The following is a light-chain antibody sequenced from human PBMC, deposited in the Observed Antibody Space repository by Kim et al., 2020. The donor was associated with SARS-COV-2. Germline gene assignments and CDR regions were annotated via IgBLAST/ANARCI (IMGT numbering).Light chain of an antibody. CDR1: QGVSSW. CDR3: QQANSFPYT. J-gene: IGKJ2*01. CDR2: AAS. Sequence: DILMTQSPSSVSASVGDTVTITCRASQGVSSWLVWYQQKPGRAPQVLIYAASNLQSGVPSRFSGSGSGTDFTLTINSLQPEDFATYFCQQANSFPYTFGQGTKVDIK. V-gene: IGKV1-12*01.